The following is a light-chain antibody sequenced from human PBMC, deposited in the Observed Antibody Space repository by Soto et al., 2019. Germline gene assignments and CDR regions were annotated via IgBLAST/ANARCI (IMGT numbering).Light chain of an antibody. CDR1: SNDVGGYNY. V-gene: IGLV2-14*01. J-gene: IGLJ3*02. Sequence: QSVLTQPASVSGSPGQSITISCTGTSNDVGGYNYVSWYQQHPGKVPKLMIYEVNNRPSGVSDRFSGSRSGNTASLTISGLQAEDESDYYCISYTSSSTWVFGGGTKLTVL. CDR3: ISYTSSSTWV. CDR2: EVN.